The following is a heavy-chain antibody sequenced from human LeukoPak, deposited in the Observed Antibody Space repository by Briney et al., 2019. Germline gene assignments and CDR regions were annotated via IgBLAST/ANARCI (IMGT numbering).Heavy chain of an antibody. V-gene: IGHV3-21*01. CDR1: GFTFINYS. CDR3: AKYRLIWLPAPVFEY. CDR2: ISTNSAFM. Sequence: GGSLRLSCTAPGFTFINYSRNWVRQAPGKGLDWVSSISTNSAFMYYADSVRGRFTISRDNTKNSLYLQMDSLRADDTAVYYCAKYRLIWLPAPVFEYWGQGTLVTVSS. D-gene: IGHD5-24*01. J-gene: IGHJ4*02.